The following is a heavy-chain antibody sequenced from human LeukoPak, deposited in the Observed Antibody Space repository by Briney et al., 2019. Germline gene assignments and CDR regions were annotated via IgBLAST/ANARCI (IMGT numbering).Heavy chain of an antibody. Sequence: GGSLRLSCAASGFTFKTYSMHWVRQAPGKGLEWVAYISSISSTIYYADSVKGRFSISRDNAKNLLYLQMNSLTDEDTAVYQCARILATPYFDYHMDVWGKGTTVTVSS. V-gene: IGHV3-48*02. CDR1: GFTFKTYS. CDR3: ARILATPYFDYHMDV. CDR2: ISSISSTI. J-gene: IGHJ6*03. D-gene: IGHD5-12*01.